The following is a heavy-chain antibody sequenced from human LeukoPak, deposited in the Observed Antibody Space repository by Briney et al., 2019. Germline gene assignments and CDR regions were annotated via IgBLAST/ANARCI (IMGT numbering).Heavy chain of an antibody. CDR2: LFYSGSA. CDR1: GGSISSYY. D-gene: IGHD3-10*01. J-gene: IGHJ4*02. CDR3: ATVAVIRGVTYFDY. Sequence: SETLSLTCTVSGGSISSYYWSWIRQPPGKGLEWIAYLFYSGSADYNPSLESRVTISVDTSKNQFSLKLRSVTAADTAVYYCATVAVIRGVTYFDYWGQGTLVTVSS. V-gene: IGHV4-59*01.